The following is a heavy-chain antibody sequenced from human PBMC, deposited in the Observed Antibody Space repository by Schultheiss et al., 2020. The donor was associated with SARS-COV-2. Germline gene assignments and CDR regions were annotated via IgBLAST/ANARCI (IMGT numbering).Heavy chain of an antibody. V-gene: IGHV3-30*18. CDR2: ISYDGSNK. CDR1: GFTFSDYY. CDR3: AKSASYSSSSGKFDY. Sequence: GGSLRLSCAASGFTFSDYYMSWIRQAPGKGLEWVAVISYDGSNKYYADSVKGRFTISRDNAKNSLYLQMNSLRAEDTALYYCAKSASYSSSSGKFDYWGQGTLVTVSS. J-gene: IGHJ4*02. D-gene: IGHD6-6*01.